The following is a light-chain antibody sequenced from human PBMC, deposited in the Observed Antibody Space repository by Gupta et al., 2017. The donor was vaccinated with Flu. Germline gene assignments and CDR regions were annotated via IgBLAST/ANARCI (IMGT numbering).Light chain of an antibody. V-gene: IGKV4-1*01. CDR1: QNLLYNSNNKNY. J-gene: IGKJ3*01. Sequence: SLGERATINCKSSQNLLYNSNNKNYLAWFQQKPGQPPKLIIYWASTRQSGVPDRFSGSGSGTDFTLTISSLQAEDVAVYYCQQYYGTPFTFGPGTKVEIK. CDR2: WAS. CDR3: QQYYGTPFT.